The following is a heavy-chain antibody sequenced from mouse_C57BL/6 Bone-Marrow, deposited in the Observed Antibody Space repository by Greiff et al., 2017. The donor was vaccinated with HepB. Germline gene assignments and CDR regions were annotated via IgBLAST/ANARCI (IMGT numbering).Heavy chain of an antibody. D-gene: IGHD2-3*01. CDR1: GFTFSSYA. V-gene: IGHV5-4*01. CDR3: ARDGGLLRLFAY. J-gene: IGHJ3*01. Sequence: DVHLVESGGGLVKPGGSLKLSCAASGFTFSSYAMSWVRQTPEKRLEWVATISDGGSYTYYPDNVKGRFTISRDNAKNNLYLQMSHLKSEDTAMYYCARDGGLLRLFAYWGQGTLVTVSA. CDR2: ISDGGSYT.